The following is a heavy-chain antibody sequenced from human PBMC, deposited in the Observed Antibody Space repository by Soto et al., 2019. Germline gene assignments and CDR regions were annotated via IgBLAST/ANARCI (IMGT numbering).Heavy chain of an antibody. D-gene: IGHD1-7*01. V-gene: IGHV3-9*01. Sequence: EVQLVESGGGLVQPGRSLRLSCAASGFTFDDYAMHWVRQAPGKGLEWVSGISWNSGSIGYADSVKGRFTISRDNAKNSLYLQMNSLRAEVTALYYCAKDTSWNYGGWFDPWGQGTLVTVSS. CDR3: AKDTSWNYGGWFDP. CDR1: GFTFDDYA. J-gene: IGHJ5*02. CDR2: ISWNSGSI.